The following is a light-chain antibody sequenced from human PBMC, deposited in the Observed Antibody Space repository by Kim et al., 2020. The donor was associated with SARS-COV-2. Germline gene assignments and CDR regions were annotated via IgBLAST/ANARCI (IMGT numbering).Light chain of an antibody. CDR3: QAWGSHWV. V-gene: IGLV3-1*01. J-gene: IGLJ3*02. CDR1: NLGDKY. Sequence: SYELTQPPSVSVSPGQTASITCSGDNLGDKYACWYQQKPGQSPVLVIYQDSKRPSGIPERFSGSNSGNTATLTISGTQAVDEADYYCQAWGSHWVFGGGTQLTVL. CDR2: QDS.